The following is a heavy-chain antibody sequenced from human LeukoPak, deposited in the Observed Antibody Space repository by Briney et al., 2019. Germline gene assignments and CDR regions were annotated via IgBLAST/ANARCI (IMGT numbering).Heavy chain of an antibody. V-gene: IGHV3-7*01. J-gene: IGHJ4*02. CDR2: INQDGSEK. CDR3: ARVMGPQGWGYFDY. CDR1: GFTTSSYW. D-gene: IGHD2-8*01. Sequence: TGGSLRLXWAASGFTTSSYWVRLVRQAPGKVLESVANINQDGSEKYNVDSVKGRFTISRDNAKNSLYLQMNSLRAEDTAVYYCARVMGPQGWGYFDYWGQGTLVTVSS.